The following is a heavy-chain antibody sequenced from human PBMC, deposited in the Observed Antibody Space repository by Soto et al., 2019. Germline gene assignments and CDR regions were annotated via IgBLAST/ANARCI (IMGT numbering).Heavy chain of an antibody. CDR2: NSSLGTTT. J-gene: IGHJ4*02. V-gene: IGHV3-48*03. CDR3: ARVAIMGVVNSPLFFFDL. CDR1: CSNFKIYG. D-gene: IGHD2-15*01. Sequence: GGSLRLFCSASCSNFKIYGMTWVRQAPAKGLEWSSENSSLGTTTHYADCVRDRFTISRDTPISTVYLHLTRLRDEDTAVYYCARVAIMGVVNSPLFFFDLWGQGTLVTVSS.